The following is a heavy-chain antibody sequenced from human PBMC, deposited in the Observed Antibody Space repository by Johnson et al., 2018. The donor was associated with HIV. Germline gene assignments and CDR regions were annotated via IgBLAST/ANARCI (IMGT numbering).Heavy chain of an antibody. V-gene: IGHV3-30*04. D-gene: IGHD1-1*01. Sequence: QVHLVESGGGVVQPGRSLRLSCAASGFTFKSYTVHWVRQAPGKGLEWVAVISYDGSNKYYAESVKGRFTISRDNSKNTLYLQMISLRAEDTAVYFCAKGPRYDAFDIWGQGTMVTVSS. CDR1: GFTFKSYT. CDR3: AKGPRYDAFDI. J-gene: IGHJ3*02. CDR2: ISYDGSNK.